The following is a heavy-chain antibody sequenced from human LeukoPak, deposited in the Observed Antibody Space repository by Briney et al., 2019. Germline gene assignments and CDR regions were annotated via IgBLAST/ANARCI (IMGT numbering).Heavy chain of an antibody. V-gene: IGHV3-21*06. Sequence: PGGSLRLSCEASGFTFNTYSMNWARQAPGKGLEWVSSIDSSGGYMFYADSVKGRFIISRDNAKDSLYLQMNSLRAEDTAVYYCARDRSGYSGYDFFDYWGQGALVTVSS. CDR2: IDSSGGYM. J-gene: IGHJ4*02. D-gene: IGHD5-12*01. CDR3: ARDRSGYSGYDFFDY. CDR1: GFTFNTYS.